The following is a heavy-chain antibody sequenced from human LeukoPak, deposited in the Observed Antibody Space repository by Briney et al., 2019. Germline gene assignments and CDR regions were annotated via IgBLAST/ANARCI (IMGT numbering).Heavy chain of an antibody. J-gene: IGHJ3*02. V-gene: IGHV3-21*01. CDR3: ARESGSSNSIDI. Sequence: PGGSLRLSCAASGFTFSTSTMHWVRQPARKGMEWVSSISSRSSYIYYADSVKGRFTISRDNAYNSLYLQMNSLRAEDTAVYFCARESGSSNSIDIWGQGTMVTVSS. CDR2: ISSRSSYI. CDR1: GFTFSTST. D-gene: IGHD2/OR15-2a*01.